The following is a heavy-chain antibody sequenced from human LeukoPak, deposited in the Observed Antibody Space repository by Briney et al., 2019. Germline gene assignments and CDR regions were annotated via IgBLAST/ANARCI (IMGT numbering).Heavy chain of an antibody. CDR2: INHSGSS. D-gene: IGHD3-3*01. CDR3: ARAPKGGFLEWLLVDY. V-gene: IGHV4-34*01. J-gene: IGHJ4*02. CDR1: GESFKDYY. Sequence: SETLSLTCAVYGESFKDYYWNWIRQPPGKGLEWIGEINHSGSSNYNPSLKSRVTISVDTSKNQFSLKLSSLTAADTAVYYCARAPKGGFLEWLLVDYWGQGTLVTVSS.